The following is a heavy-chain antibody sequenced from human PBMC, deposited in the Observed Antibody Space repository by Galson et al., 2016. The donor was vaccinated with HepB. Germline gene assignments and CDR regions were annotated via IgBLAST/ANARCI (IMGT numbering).Heavy chain of an antibody. CDR1: GDSISNSNW. V-gene: IGHV4-4*02. Sequence: SETLSLTCAVSGDSISNSNWWSWVRQPPGKGLEWIGEIYGSGSTHYKPSLKGRVTISVDKSKNQFSLKLTSVTAADTAVYYCARVWNDGGFDHWGQGTLVTVSS. CDR2: IYGSGST. CDR3: ARVWNDGGFDH. D-gene: IGHD1-1*01. J-gene: IGHJ4*02.